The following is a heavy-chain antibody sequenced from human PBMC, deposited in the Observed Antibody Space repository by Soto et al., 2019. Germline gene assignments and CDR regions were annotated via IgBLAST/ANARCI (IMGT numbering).Heavy chain of an antibody. CDR1: GGSISSYY. Sequence: SETLSLTCTVSGGSISSYYWSWIRQPPGKGLEWIGYIYYSGSTNYNPSLKSRVTISVDTCKNQFSLKLSSVTAADTAVYYCARDLVGSGSNWFDPWGQGTLVTVSS. CDR2: IYYSGST. D-gene: IGHD6-19*01. V-gene: IGHV4-59*01. J-gene: IGHJ5*02. CDR3: ARDLVGSGSNWFDP.